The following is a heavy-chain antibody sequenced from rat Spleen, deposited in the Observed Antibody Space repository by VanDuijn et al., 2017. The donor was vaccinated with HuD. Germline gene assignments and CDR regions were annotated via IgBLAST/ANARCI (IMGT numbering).Heavy chain of an antibody. CDR3: TREGMYTTDYYYWYFDF. CDR1: GFTFSDHY. Sequence: EVQLVESGGGLVQPGRSLKLSCAASGFTFSDHYMAWFRQAPTKGLEWVASITNSGGSTYYRDAVKGRFTISRDNAKSTLYLQMDRLRSEDTATYYCTREGMYTTDYYYWYFDFWGPGTMVTVSS. V-gene: IGHV5-20*01. CDR2: ITNSGGST. J-gene: IGHJ1*01. D-gene: IGHD1-6*01.